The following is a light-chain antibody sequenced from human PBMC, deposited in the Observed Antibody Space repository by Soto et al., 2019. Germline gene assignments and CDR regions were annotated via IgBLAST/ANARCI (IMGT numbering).Light chain of an antibody. CDR3: CSYAGTSTYV. Sequence: QSALTQPASVSGSPGQSVTISCTGTSSDVGSYNLVSWYQHHPGKAPKLMIYEVTKRPSGVSSRFSGSKSGDTASLTISGLQAEDEADYYCCSYAGTSTYVFGTGTKVTVL. J-gene: IGLJ1*01. CDR2: EVT. V-gene: IGLV2-23*02. CDR1: SSDVGSYNL.